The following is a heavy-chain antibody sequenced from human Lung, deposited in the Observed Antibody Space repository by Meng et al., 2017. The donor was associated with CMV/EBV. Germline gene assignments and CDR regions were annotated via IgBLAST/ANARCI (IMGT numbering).Heavy chain of an antibody. D-gene: IGHD3-10*01. CDR2: IRHRGSS. V-gene: IGHV4-4*03. Sequence: QLQLRKSRPALVQPLETLYFPCASSGDSINNHNRCAWDRQAPGKGLDWIGEIRHRGSSDNSPYLKSGVSMSIEKSKNQISLNLASVTAADTAVYHCLRRSGGSVWGQGTLVTVSS. CDR3: LRRSGGSV. J-gene: IGHJ1*01. CDR1: GDSINNHNR.